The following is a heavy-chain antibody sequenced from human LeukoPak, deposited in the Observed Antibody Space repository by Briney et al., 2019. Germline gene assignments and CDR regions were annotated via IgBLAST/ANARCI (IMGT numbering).Heavy chain of an antibody. D-gene: IGHD3-16*01. CDR3: ASQGGGTEITDY. CDR2: VSYTGRT. Sequence: PSETLSLTCSVSGGSISSSDHYWAWVRPPPGKGLEWIGNVSYTGRTNYNPSLKSRLTISVDMSKNSFSLRLTSVTAADTAVYYCASQGGGTEITDYWGQGTLVTVSS. J-gene: IGHJ4*02. V-gene: IGHV4-39*02. CDR1: GGSISSSDHY.